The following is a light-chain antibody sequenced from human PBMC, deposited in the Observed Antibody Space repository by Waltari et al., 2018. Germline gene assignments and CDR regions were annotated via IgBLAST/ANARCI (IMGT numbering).Light chain of an antibody. CDR1: QSVLYISDNRNY. CDR2: WAS. CDR3: QQYYITPLS. Sequence: DIVMTQSPDSLAVSLGERAPIHFKSGQSVLYISDNRNYLAWYQQKPGQPPNLLIYWASTRESGVPDRFSGSGSGTDFTLTISSLQAEDVAVYYCQQYYITPLSFGGGTKVEIK. V-gene: IGKV4-1*01. J-gene: IGKJ4*01.